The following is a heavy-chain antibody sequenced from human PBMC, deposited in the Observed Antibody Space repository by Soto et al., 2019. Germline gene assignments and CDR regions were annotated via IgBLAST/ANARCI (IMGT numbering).Heavy chain of an antibody. D-gene: IGHD2-15*01. J-gene: IGHJ4*02. Sequence: QVQLVQSGAEVKRPGASVKLSCKTSGYIFNDYTVHWVRQAPGQRLEWLGWINAGIARVSNTKDTSASTAYMELSSLRSEDTAVYFCARGSRYCTGGSCYTYFDFWGEGTLVTVSS. CDR2: INAGIA. CDR3: ARGSRYCTGGSCYTYFDF. CDR1: GYIFNDYT. V-gene: IGHV1-3*01.